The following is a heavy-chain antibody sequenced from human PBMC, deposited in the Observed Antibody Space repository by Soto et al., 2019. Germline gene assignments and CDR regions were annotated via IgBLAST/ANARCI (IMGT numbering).Heavy chain of an antibody. CDR3: TRHTGYDSSLDY. J-gene: IGHJ4*02. Sequence: GESLKISCQGSGYTFTGHWISWVRQMPGKGLEWMGRIDPSDSYTDYSPTVQGHVTMSADKSINTAYLQWSSLQASDTAVYYCTRHTGYDSSLDYRGQGXLVTVSS. CDR2: IDPSDSYT. D-gene: IGHD5-12*01. CDR1: GYTFTGHW. V-gene: IGHV5-10-1*01.